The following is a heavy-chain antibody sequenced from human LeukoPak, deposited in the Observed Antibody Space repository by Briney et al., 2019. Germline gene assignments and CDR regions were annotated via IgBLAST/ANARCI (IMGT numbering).Heavy chain of an antibody. Sequence: KPSETLSLTCTVSGGSISSHYWSWIRQPPGKGLEWVGYIYYSGSTYYNPSLKSRVTISVDTSKNQFSLKLSSVTAADTAVYYCARQVEYYDFWSGPPPYYMDVWGKGTTVTVSS. CDR1: GGSISSHY. V-gene: IGHV4-59*04. CDR2: IYYSGST. D-gene: IGHD3-3*01. J-gene: IGHJ6*03. CDR3: ARQVEYYDFWSGPPPYYMDV.